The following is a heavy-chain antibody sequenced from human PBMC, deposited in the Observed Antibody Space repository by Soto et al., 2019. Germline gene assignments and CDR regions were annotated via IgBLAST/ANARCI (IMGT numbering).Heavy chain of an antibody. V-gene: IGHV1-3*01. CDR1: GYSFTSYS. CDR3: ARVLFPSLNRLPLDM. CDR2: INGGDGNT. J-gene: IGHJ3*02. Sequence: EASVKASCKASGYSFTSYSIHWGRQAPGQSLEWMGWINGGDGNTESSQRFQGRVTITRDTSASIAYMELSGLRSEDTALYYCARVLFPSLNRLPLDMWGQGTMVTVSS.